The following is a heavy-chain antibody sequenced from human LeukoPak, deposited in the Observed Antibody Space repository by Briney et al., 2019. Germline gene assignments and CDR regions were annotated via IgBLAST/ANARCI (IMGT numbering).Heavy chain of an antibody. CDR1: GFTFSSYW. CDR2: IKQDGSEK. Sequence: GGSLRLSCAASGFTFSSYWMSWVRQAPGKGLEWVANIKQDGSEKYYVDSVKGRFTISRDNAKNSLYLQMNSLRAEDTAVYYCARDFSYCSGGSCRYYYYYMDVWGKGTTVTVSS. CDR3: ARDFSYCSGGSCRYYYYYMDV. D-gene: IGHD2-15*01. J-gene: IGHJ6*03. V-gene: IGHV3-7*01.